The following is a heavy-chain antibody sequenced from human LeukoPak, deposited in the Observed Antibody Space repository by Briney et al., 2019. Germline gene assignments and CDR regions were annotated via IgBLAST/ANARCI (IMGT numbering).Heavy chain of an antibody. CDR2: INWNGAYT. J-gene: IGHJ4*02. CDR3: ARGPTVTSGAWYFDY. Sequence: GGSLRLSCAASGFAFDGYGMSWVRQAPGKGLEWVSAINWNGAYTYYADSVKGRFTISRDSAKNSLYLQMNSLRVEDTALYFCARGPTVTSGAWYFDYWGQATLVTVSS. V-gene: IGHV3-20*04. CDR1: GFAFDGYG. D-gene: IGHD4-17*01.